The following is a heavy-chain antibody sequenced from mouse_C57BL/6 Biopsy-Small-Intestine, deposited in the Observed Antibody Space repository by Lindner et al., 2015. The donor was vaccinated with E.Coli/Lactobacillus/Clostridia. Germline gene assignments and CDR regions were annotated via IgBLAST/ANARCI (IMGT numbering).Heavy chain of an antibody. CDR3: ARCDGNYVWIAY. J-gene: IGHJ3*01. V-gene: IGHV1-42*01. D-gene: IGHD2-1*01. CDR2: INPSSGGT. Sequence: VQLQESGPELVKPGASVKISCKASGYSFTGYYMHWVKQSPEKSLEWIGEINPSSGGTIYNQKFKAKATLTVDKSSSTAYMQLKSLTSEDSAVYYCARCDGNYVWIAYWGQGTLVTVSA. CDR1: GYSFTGYY.